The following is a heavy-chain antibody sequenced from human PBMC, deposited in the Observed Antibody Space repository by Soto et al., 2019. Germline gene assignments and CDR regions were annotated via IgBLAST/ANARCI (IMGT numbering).Heavy chain of an antibody. Sequence: GASVKVSCKASGYTFTRSGISWVRQAPGQGLEWMGGIIPIFGTANYAQKFQGRVTITADESTSTAYMELSSLRSEDTAVYYCARSLPRMDVWGQGTTVTVSS. CDR2: IIPIFGTA. V-gene: IGHV1-69*13. CDR1: GYTFTRSG. J-gene: IGHJ6*02. CDR3: ARSLPRMDV. D-gene: IGHD1-26*01.